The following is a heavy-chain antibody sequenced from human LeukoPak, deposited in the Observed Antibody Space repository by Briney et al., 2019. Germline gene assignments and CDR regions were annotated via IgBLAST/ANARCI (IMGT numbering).Heavy chain of an antibody. D-gene: IGHD3-22*01. Sequence: GGSLRLSCAASGFTFSSYSMNWVRQAPGKGLEWVSYISSSSTIYYADFVKGRFAISRDNAKNSLYLQMNSLRAEDTAVYYCARDSMGAHYYDSSGPFDYWGQGTLVTVSS. CDR3: ARDSMGAHYYDSSGPFDY. J-gene: IGHJ4*02. CDR2: ISSSSTI. V-gene: IGHV3-48*04. CDR1: GFTFSSYS.